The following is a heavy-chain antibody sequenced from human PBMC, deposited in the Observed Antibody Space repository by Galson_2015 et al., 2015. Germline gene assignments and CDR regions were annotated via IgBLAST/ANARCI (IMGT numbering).Heavy chain of an antibody. V-gene: IGHV1-18*01. D-gene: IGHD3-10*01. CDR1: GGTFSSYA. CDR3: ARGGVGITMVRGALGPLDY. CDR2: ISAYNGNT. J-gene: IGHJ4*02. Sequence: SVKVSCKASGGTFSSYAISWVRQAPGQGLEWMGWISAYNGNTNYAQKLQGRVTMTTDTSTSTAYMELRSLRSDDTAVYYCARGGVGITMVRGALGPLDYWGQGTLVTVSS.